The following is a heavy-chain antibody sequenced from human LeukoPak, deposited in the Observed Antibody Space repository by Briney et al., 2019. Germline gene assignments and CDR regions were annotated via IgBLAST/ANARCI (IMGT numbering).Heavy chain of an antibody. CDR3: AREGWGIAAANSWFDP. J-gene: IGHJ5*02. D-gene: IGHD6-13*01. V-gene: IGHV1-18*04. Sequence: GASVKVSCKASGYTFTSYGISWVRQAPGQGLEWMGWISAYNGNTNYAQKLQGRVTMTTDTSTSTACMELRSLRSDDTAVYYCAREGWGIAAANSWFDPWGQGTLVTVSS. CDR2: ISAYNGNT. CDR1: GYTFTSYG.